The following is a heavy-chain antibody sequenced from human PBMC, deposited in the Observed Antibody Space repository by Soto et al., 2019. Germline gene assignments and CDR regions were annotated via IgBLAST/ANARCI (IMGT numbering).Heavy chain of an antibody. D-gene: IGHD5-12*01. CDR2: IDPSDSYT. Sequence: PGESLKISCKGSGYSFTSYWISWVRQMPGKGLEWMGRIDPSDSYTNYSPSFQGHVTISADKSISTAYLQWSSLKASDTAMYYCARLAMATRRGYFGMDVWGKGTTVTVSS. CDR3: ARLAMATRRGYFGMDV. CDR1: GYSFTSYW. J-gene: IGHJ6*04. V-gene: IGHV5-10-1*01.